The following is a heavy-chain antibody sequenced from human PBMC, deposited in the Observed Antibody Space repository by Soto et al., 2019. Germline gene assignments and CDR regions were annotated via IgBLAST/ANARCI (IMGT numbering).Heavy chain of an antibody. Sequence: GGSLRLSCAASGFAFGSYWMHWVRQAPGKGLVWVSRINSDGSTTSYADSVKGRFTISRDNAKNTLYLQMNSLRAEDTAVYYCARTYHYASGSYACDIWGQGTMVTVSS. CDR2: INSDGSTT. D-gene: IGHD3-10*01. CDR3: ARTYHYASGSYACDI. J-gene: IGHJ3*02. V-gene: IGHV3-74*01. CDR1: GFAFGSYW.